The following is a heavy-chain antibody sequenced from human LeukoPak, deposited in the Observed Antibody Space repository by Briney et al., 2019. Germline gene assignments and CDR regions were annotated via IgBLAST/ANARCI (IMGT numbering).Heavy chain of an antibody. CDR2: ISSSSSYI. CDR3: ARAPGYGAAYYFDY. V-gene: IGHV3-21*01. Sequence: PGGSLRLSCAASGFTFSSYWMHWVRQAPGKGLEWVSFISSSSSYIYYADSVKGRFTISRDNAKSSLYLQMNSLRAEDTAVYYCARAPGYGAAYYFDYWGQGTLVTVSS. J-gene: IGHJ4*02. D-gene: IGHD1-1*01. CDR1: GFTFSSYW.